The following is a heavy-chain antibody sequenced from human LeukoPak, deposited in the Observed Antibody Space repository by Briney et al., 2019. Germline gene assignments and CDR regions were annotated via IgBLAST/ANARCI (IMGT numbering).Heavy chain of an antibody. Sequence: SETLSLTCTVSGGSISSSSYYWGWIRQPPGKGLEWIGSIYYSGSTYYNPSLKSRVTISVDTSKNQFSLKLSSVTAADTAVYYCASSLYVWFGELFYHDYWGQGTLVTVSS. J-gene: IGHJ4*02. V-gene: IGHV4-39*01. CDR3: ASSLYVWFGELFYHDY. CDR1: GGSISSSSYY. CDR2: IYYSGST. D-gene: IGHD3-10*01.